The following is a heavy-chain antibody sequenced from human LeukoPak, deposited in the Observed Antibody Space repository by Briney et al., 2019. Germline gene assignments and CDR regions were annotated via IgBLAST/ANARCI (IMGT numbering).Heavy chain of an antibody. CDR2: ISGYNGNT. CDR3: ARELGEHAFGY. D-gene: IGHD3-16*01. V-gene: IGHV1-18*01. Sequence: ASVKVSCKASGYTFTSSGISWVRQAPGQGLEWMGWISGYNGNTHLAHKYQGRVTMTTDTSTSTAYMELRSLRSDDTAVYYCARELGEHAFGYWGQGTLVTVSS. J-gene: IGHJ4*02. CDR1: GYTFTSSG.